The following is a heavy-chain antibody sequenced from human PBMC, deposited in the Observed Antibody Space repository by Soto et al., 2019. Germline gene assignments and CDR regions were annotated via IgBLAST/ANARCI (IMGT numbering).Heavy chain of an antibody. J-gene: IGHJ6*02. CDR3: ARDIAAAGPYYYYGMDV. Sequence: KFQGRVTITRDTSAIIAYMELSSLRSEDTAVYYCARDIAAAGPYYYYGMDVWGQGTTVTVSS. D-gene: IGHD6-13*01. V-gene: IGHV1-3*01.